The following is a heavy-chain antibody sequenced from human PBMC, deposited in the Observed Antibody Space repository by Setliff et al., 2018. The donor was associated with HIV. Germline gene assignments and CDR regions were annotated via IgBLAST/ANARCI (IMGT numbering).Heavy chain of an antibody. J-gene: IGHJ4*02. D-gene: IGHD3-22*01. Sequence: GGSLRLSCAASGFTFSSYSMTWVRQAPGKGLEWVGFIRSKSIGGTTDYGASVKGRFTISRDDSKSIAYLQMNSLKTDDTAVYYCTRRYYDNSGSFRYWGQGTLVTVAS. V-gene: IGHV3-49*04. CDR2: IRSKSIGGTT. CDR1: GFTFSSYS. CDR3: TRRYYDNSGSFRY.